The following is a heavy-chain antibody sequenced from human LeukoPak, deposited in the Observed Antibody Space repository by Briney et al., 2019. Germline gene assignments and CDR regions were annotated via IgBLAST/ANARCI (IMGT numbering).Heavy chain of an antibody. J-gene: IGHJ4*02. CDR3: ARAGPSSRHLN. CDR2: ISSSGSTI. Sequence: PGGSLRLSCAASGFTFSSYEMNWVRQAPGKGLEWVSYISSSGSTIHYADSVKGRFTISRDNAKNSLYLQMDSLRAEDTAVYYCARAGPSSRHLNWGQGTLVTVSS. CDR1: GFTFSSYE. V-gene: IGHV3-48*03.